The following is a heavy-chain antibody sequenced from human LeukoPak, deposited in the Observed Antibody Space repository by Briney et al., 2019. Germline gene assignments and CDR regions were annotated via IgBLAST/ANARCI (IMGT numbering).Heavy chain of an antibody. D-gene: IGHD2/OR15-2a*01. CDR3: AKVGTTAGPYYYYGMDV. CDR1: GFTFSSYA. Sequence: GGSLRRSCAASGFTFSSYAMSWVRQAPGKGLEWVSAISGSGGSTYYADSVKGRFTISRDNSKNTLYLQMNSLRAEDTAVYYCAKVGTTAGPYYYYGMDVWGQGTTVTVSS. V-gene: IGHV3-23*01. J-gene: IGHJ6*02. CDR2: ISGSGGST.